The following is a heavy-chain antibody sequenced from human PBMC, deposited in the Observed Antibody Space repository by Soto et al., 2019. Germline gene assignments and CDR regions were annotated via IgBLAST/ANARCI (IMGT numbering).Heavy chain of an antibody. Sequence: QVQLVESGGGVVQPGRSLRLSCAASGFIFRNYAMHWVRQAPGKGLEWVAVIWSDGSNKYYADSVKGRFTISRDNSKNTLYLQMNSLRAEDTAVYYCARERLIGTTCGHYYFDYWGQGTLVTVSS. CDR3: ARERLIGTTCGHYYFDY. CDR1: GFIFRNYA. D-gene: IGHD1-7*01. V-gene: IGHV3-33*01. CDR2: IWSDGSNK. J-gene: IGHJ4*02.